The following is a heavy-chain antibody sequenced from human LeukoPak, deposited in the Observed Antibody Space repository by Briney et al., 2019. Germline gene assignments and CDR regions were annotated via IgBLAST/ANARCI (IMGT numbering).Heavy chain of an antibody. CDR2: IRTRSSGATT. CDR3: SREETIVRGVASPIDY. Sequence: GGSLRLSCTASGFTFGDYAMSWFRQAPGRGLEWVGFIRTRSSGATTDYAASVKGRFTISRDDSRGIAYLQMNSLKTEDTAVYFCSREETIVRGVASPIDYWGHGTLVTVSS. D-gene: IGHD3-10*01. CDR1: GFTFGDYA. J-gene: IGHJ4*01. V-gene: IGHV3-49*03.